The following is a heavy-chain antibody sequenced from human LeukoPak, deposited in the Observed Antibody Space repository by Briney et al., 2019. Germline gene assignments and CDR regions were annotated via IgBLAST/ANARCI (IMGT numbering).Heavy chain of an antibody. V-gene: IGHV5-51*01. Sequence: GESLKISCKGSGYSFTSYWIGWVRQMPGKGLEWMGIIYPGDSDTRYSPSFQGQVTISADKSISTAYLQWSSLKASDTAMYYCARHAHSSSSPTESYYYGMDVWGQGTTVTVSS. J-gene: IGHJ6*02. CDR2: IYPGDSDT. CDR3: ARHAHSSSSPTESYYYGMDV. CDR1: GYSFTSYW. D-gene: IGHD6-13*01.